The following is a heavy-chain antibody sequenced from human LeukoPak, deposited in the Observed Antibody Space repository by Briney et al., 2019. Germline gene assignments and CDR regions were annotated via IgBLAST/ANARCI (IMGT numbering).Heavy chain of an antibody. J-gene: IGHJ4*02. CDR3: ARDRDGSSWYPAAYYFDY. V-gene: IGHV3-66*01. D-gene: IGHD6-13*01. CDR1: GFTVSSNY. CDR2: IYSGGST. Sequence: GGSLRLSCAASGFTVSSNYMSWVRQAPGKGLEWVSVIYSGGSTYYADSVKGRFTISRDNSKNTLYLQMNSLRAEDTAVYYCARDRDGSSWYPAAYYFDYWGQGTLVTVSS.